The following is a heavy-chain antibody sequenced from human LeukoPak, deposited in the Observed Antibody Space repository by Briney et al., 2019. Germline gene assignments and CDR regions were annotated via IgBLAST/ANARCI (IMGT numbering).Heavy chain of an antibody. CDR3: AKRRREGYNSGPFDY. J-gene: IGHJ4*02. CDR1: GFTFSSYA. V-gene: IGHV3-23*01. CDR2: ISGSGGDT. Sequence: GGALRLSCAASGFTFSSYAMSWVRQAPGKGLEWVSVISGSGGDTYYADSVKGRFSISRDNSKNTLYLQMDSVRAEDTAAYYCAKRRREGYNSGPFDYWGQGTLVIVSS. D-gene: IGHD5-24*01.